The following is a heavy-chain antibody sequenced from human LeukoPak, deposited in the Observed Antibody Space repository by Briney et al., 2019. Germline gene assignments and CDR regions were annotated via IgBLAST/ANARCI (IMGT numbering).Heavy chain of an antibody. CDR3: ARSSSLAAYDFCSN. Sequence: GGSLRLSCAASGFTFDDYGMTWVRQAPGKGLEWVSGINWNGGSTGYADSVKGRFTISRDNAKNSLYLQMNSLRAEDTAFYYCARSSSLAAYDFCSNWGQGTLVTVSS. CDR2: INWNGGST. J-gene: IGHJ4*02. CDR1: GFTFDDYG. D-gene: IGHD3/OR15-3a*01. V-gene: IGHV3-20*04.